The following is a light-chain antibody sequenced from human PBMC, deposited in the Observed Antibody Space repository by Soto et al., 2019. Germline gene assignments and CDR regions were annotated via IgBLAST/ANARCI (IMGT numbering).Light chain of an antibody. J-gene: IGLJ2*01. V-gene: IGLV1-51*01. CDR1: SSNIGKYD. CDR3: AAWDSGLSAVI. Sequence: QSALTQPPSVSAAPGQKVTISCSGSSSNIGKYDPSWYQQVPGTAPKLLIYDSTQRPSGIPDRFSASKSGTSAALGITGLQTGDEADYYCAAWDSGLSAVIFGGGTKLTVL. CDR2: DST.